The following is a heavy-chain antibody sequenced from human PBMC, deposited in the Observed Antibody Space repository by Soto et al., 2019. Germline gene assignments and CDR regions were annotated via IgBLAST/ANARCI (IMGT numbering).Heavy chain of an antibody. V-gene: IGHV3-23*01. Sequence: EVQLLESGGGLVQPGGSLRLSCAASGFTFSSYAMSWVRQAPGKGLEWVSAISGSGGSTYDADSVKGRFTISRDNSKNTLYLQMNSLRAEDTAVYYCAKAPGYGDYHDYWGQGTLVTVSS. D-gene: IGHD4-17*01. J-gene: IGHJ4*02. CDR2: ISGSGGST. CDR1: GFTFSSYA. CDR3: AKAPGYGDYHDY.